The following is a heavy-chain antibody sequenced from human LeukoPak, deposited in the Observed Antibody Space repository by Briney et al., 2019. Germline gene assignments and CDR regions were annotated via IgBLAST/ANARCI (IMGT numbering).Heavy chain of an antibody. CDR1: GFTFSSHL. CDR2: INSDGSST. Sequence: QAGGSLRLSCAASGFTFSSHLMHWVRQAPGKGLVWVSRINSDGSSTSYADSVKGRFTTSRDNAKNTLYLQMNSLRAEDTAVYYCARDGTMAAAGNDYDYWGQGTLVTVSS. V-gene: IGHV3-74*01. D-gene: IGHD6-13*01. CDR3: ARDGTMAAAGNDYDY. J-gene: IGHJ4*02.